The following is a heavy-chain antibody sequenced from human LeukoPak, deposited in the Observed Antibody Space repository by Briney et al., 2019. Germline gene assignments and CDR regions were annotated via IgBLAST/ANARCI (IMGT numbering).Heavy chain of an antibody. D-gene: IGHD1-26*01. CDR2: IYSGGST. Sequence: PGGSLRLSCAASEFSVGSNYMTWVRQAPGKGLEWVSLIYSGGSTYYADSVKGRFTISRDNSKNTLYLQMNSLRAEDTAVYYCAGPSGELDINSYYYYYMDVWGKGTTVTISS. CDR3: AGPSGELDINSYYYYYMDV. CDR1: EFSVGSNY. V-gene: IGHV3-66*01. J-gene: IGHJ6*03.